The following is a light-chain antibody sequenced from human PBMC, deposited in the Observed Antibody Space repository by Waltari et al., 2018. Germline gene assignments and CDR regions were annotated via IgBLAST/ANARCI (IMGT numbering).Light chain of an antibody. CDR1: QTILYSPTNRNY. CDR3: QQYITTLT. J-gene: IGKJ4*01. CDR2: WAS. Sequence: DFVMTQSPDSLAVSLGERATINCKYNQTILYSPTNRNYLAWYQQRPGQPPKLLIYWASVRASGVPDRFSGSGSGTDFTLTISSLQPEDVAVYYCQQYITTLTFGGGTKVEIK. V-gene: IGKV4-1*01.